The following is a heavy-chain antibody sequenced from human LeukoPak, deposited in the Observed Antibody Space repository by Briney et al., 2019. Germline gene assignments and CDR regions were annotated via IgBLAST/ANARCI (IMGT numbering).Heavy chain of an antibody. Sequence: GGSLRLSCAASGFTFSDYSMNWVRQAPGKGLEWVSYISFSVNTKYYGDSVKGRFTISRDNAKNSLYLHMDSLRAEDTAVYYCARGSYSSGWAYFDHWGQGTLVTVSS. CDR3: ARGSYSSGWAYFDH. J-gene: IGHJ4*02. CDR2: ISFSVNTK. CDR1: GFTFSDYS. D-gene: IGHD6-19*01. V-gene: IGHV3-48*04.